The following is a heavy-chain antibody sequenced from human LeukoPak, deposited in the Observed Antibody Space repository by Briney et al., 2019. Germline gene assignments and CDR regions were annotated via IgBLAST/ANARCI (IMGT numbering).Heavy chain of an antibody. D-gene: IGHD6-13*01. J-gene: IGHJ6*02. V-gene: IGHV4-59*01. CDR1: GGSISSYH. CDR3: ARLGLFQYNSRPYGMDV. Sequence: SETLSLTCTVSGGSISSYHWSWIRQPPGKGLEWIGYIYYSGSTNYNPSLKSRVTISVDTSKNQFSLKLSSVTAADTAVYYCARLGLFQYNSRPYGMDVWGQGTTVTVSS. CDR2: IYYSGST.